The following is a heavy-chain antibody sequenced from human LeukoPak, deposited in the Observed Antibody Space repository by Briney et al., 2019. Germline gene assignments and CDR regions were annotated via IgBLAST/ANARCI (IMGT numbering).Heavy chain of an antibody. CDR2: INPSGGST. D-gene: IGHD5-18*01. CDR1: GYTFTSYY. V-gene: IGHV1-46*01. Sequence: GASVKVSCKAPGYTFTSYYMHWVRQAPGQGLEWMGIINPSGGSTRYAQKFQGRVTMTRDMSTSTVYMELSSLRSEDTAVYYCARDYGYSYGSSLDAFDIWGQGTMVTVSS. CDR3: ARDYGYSYGSSLDAFDI. J-gene: IGHJ3*02.